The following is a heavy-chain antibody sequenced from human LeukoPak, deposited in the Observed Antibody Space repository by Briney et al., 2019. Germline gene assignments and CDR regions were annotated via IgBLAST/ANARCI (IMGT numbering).Heavy chain of an antibody. CDR2: ISYDGSNK. D-gene: IGHD1-20*01. Sequence: PGGSLRLSCAASGFTFSSYAMHWVRQAPGKGLEWVAVISYDGSNKYYADSVKGRFTISRDNSKNTLYLQMNSLRAEDTAVYYCARGKYNWNGGYFDYWGQGTLVTVSS. J-gene: IGHJ4*02. CDR1: GFTFSSYA. V-gene: IGHV3-30-3*01. CDR3: ARGKYNWNGGYFDY.